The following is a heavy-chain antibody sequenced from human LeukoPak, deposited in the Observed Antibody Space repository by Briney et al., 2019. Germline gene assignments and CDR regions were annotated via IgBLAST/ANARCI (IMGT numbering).Heavy chain of an antibody. V-gene: IGHV4-34*01. Sequence: PPETLSLTCAVYGGSLSGYYWSWIRQPPGKGLEWIGEINHSGSTNYNPSLKSRVTISVDTSKNQFSLKLSSVTAADTAVYYCARDSGYSEYWGQGTLVTVSS. CDR1: GGSLSGYY. CDR3: ARDSGYSEY. J-gene: IGHJ4*02. D-gene: IGHD1-26*01. CDR2: INHSGST.